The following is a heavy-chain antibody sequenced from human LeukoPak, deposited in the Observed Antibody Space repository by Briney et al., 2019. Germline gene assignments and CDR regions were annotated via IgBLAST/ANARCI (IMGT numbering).Heavy chain of an antibody. CDR1: GGSFSGYY. V-gene: IGHV4-34*01. Sequence: PSETLSLTRAVYGGSFSGYYWSWIRQPPGKGLEWIGEINHSGSTNYNPSLKSRVTISVDTSKNQFSLKLSSVTAADTAVYYCARTGYSYGYVTDYWGQGTLVTVSS. J-gene: IGHJ4*02. D-gene: IGHD5-18*01. CDR2: INHSGST. CDR3: ARTGYSYGYVTDY.